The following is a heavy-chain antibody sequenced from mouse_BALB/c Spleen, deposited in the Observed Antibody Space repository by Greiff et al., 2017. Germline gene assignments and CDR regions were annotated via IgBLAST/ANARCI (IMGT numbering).Heavy chain of an antibody. CDR2: IYPSDSYT. J-gene: IGHJ2*01. V-gene: IGHV1-69*02. CDR1: GYTFTSYW. Sequence: VQLQQPGAELVRPGASVKLSCKASGYTFTSYWINWVKQRPGQGLEWIGNIYPSDSYTNYNQKFKDKATLTVDKSSSTAYMQLSSPTSEDAAVYYCARVSTEDYGGQGTTLTVSS. D-gene: IGHD2-1*01. CDR3: ARVSTEDY.